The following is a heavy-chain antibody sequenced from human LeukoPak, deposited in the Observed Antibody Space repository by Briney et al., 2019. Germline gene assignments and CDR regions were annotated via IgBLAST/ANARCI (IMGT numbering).Heavy chain of an antibody. CDR2: ISSGSSFM. Sequence: GGSLRLSCAASGFTFSRYSMSWVRQAPGKGLEWVSSISSGSSFMYYADSVKGRFTISRDNSKNTLYLQMNSLRAEDTAVYYCAKDGHCSSTSCYADFDYWGQGTLVTVSS. CDR1: GFTFSRYS. CDR3: AKDGHCSSTSCYADFDY. D-gene: IGHD2-2*01. V-gene: IGHV3-21*01. J-gene: IGHJ4*02.